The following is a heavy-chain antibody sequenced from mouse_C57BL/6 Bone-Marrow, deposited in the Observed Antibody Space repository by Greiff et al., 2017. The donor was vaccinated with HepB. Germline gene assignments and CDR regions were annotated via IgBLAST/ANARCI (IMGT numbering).Heavy chain of an antibody. CDR1: GFNIKDDY. Sequence: VQLQQSGAELVRPGASVKLSCTASGFNIKDDYMHWVKQRPEQGLEWIGWIDPENGDTEYASKFQGKATITADTSSNTAYLQLSSLTSEDTAVYYCTGDSSGYVGFAYWGQVTLVTVSA. CDR3: TGDSSGYVGFAY. D-gene: IGHD3-2*02. CDR2: IDPENGDT. J-gene: IGHJ3*01. V-gene: IGHV14-4*01.